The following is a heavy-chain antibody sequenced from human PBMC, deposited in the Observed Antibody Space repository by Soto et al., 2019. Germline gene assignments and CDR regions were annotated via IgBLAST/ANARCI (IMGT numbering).Heavy chain of an antibody. CDR3: ARGYCSGSSCFYYYGMDV. CDR2: TYYRSKWYN. CDR1: GDSVSSNSAA. J-gene: IGHJ6*02. Sequence: PSQTLSLTCAISGDSVSSNSAAWNCIRQSPSRGLEWLGRTYYRSKWYNDYAVSVKSRITINPDTSKNQFSLQLNSVTPEDTAVYYCARGYCSGSSCFYYYGMDVWGQGTTVTVSS. V-gene: IGHV6-1*01. D-gene: IGHD2-15*01.